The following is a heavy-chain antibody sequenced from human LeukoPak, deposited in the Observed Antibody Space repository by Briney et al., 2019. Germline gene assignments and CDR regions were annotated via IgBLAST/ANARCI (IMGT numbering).Heavy chain of an antibody. V-gene: IGHV3-48*04. D-gene: IGHD2-2*01. CDR3: ARDKAAVPKPIIVVPAAFDY. J-gene: IGHJ4*02. CDR1: GFTFSSYS. CDR2: ISSSSSTI. Sequence: GGSLRLSCAASGFTFSSYSMNWVRQAPGKGLEWVSYISSSSSTIYYADSVKGRFTISRDNAKNSLYLQMNSLRAEDTAVYYCARDKAAVPKPIIVVPAAFDYWGQGTLVTVSS.